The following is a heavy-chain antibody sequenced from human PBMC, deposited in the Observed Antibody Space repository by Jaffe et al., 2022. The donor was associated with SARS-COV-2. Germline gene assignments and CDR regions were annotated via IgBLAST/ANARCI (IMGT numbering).Heavy chain of an antibody. J-gene: IGHJ4*02. CDR1: GYTFTSYD. Sequence: QVQLVQSGAEVKKPGASVKVSCKASGYTFTSYDINWVRQATGQGLEWMGWMNPNSGNTGYAQKFQGRVTMTRNTSISTAYMELSSLRSEDTAVYYCAIWSGPSFGPAARWPDYWGQGTLVTVSS. D-gene: IGHD2-2*01. V-gene: IGHV1-8*01. CDR2: MNPNSGNT. CDR3: AIWSGPSFGPAARWPDY.